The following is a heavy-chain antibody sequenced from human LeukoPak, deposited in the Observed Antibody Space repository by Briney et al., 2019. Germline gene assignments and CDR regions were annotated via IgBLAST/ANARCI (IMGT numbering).Heavy chain of an antibody. D-gene: IGHD3-3*01. CDR2: ISGSGGST. Sequence: QSGGSLRLSCAASGFTFSSYAMSWVRQAPGKGLEWVSAISGSGGSTYYADSVKGRFTISRDNSKNTLYLQMNSLRAEDTAVYYCAKGSLRFLEPNWFDPWGQGTLVTVSS. CDR3: AKGSLRFLEPNWFDP. CDR1: GFTFSSYA. V-gene: IGHV3-23*01. J-gene: IGHJ5*02.